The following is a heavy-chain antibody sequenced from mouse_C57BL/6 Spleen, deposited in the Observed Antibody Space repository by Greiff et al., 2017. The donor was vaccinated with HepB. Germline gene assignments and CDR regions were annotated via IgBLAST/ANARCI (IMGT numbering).Heavy chain of an antibody. J-gene: IGHJ4*01. V-gene: IGHV1-53*01. CDR1: GYTFTSYW. CDR2: INPSNGGT. D-gene: IGHD2-3*01. CDR3: SSSYDGYSSYYAMDY. Sequence: QVQLQQSGTELVKPGASVKLSCKASGYTFTSYWMHWVKQRPGQGLEWIGNINPSNGGTNYNEKFKGKATLTVDKSSSTAYMQLRSLTSEDSAVYYCSSSYDGYSSYYAMDYWGQGTSVTVSS.